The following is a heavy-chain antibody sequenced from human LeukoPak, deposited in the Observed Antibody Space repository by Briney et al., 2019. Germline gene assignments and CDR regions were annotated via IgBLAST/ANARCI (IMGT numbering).Heavy chain of an antibody. J-gene: IGHJ4*02. CDR2: VTYDGNNQ. CDR3: ARAPVRGAVAGVDY. CDR1: GFTFNNYA. V-gene: IGHV3-30-3*01. D-gene: IGHD6-19*01. Sequence: PGRSLRLSCAASGFTFNNYAMHWVRQPPGKGLEWVAVVTYDGNNQYYADSVKGRFTVSRDNSRNTVNLQMNSLRGEDTAVYYCARAPVRGAVAGVDYWGQGTLVKVSS.